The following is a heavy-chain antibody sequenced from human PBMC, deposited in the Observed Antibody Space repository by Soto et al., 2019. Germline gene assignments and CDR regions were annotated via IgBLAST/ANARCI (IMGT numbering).Heavy chain of an antibody. CDR2: ISSSGSTI. CDR3: AREYYDFWSGYYFDY. V-gene: IGHV3-48*03. J-gene: IGHJ4*02. D-gene: IGHD3-3*01. Sequence: PGGSLRLSCAASGFTFSSYEMNWVRQAPGKGLEWVSYISSSGSTIYYADSVKGRFTISRDNAKNSLYLQMNSLRAEDTAVYYCAREYYDFWSGYYFDYWGQGALVTVSS. CDR1: GFTFSSYE.